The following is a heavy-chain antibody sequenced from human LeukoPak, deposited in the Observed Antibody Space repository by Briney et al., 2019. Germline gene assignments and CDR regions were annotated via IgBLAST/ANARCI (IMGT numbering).Heavy chain of an antibody. CDR2: IKRDGSEK. D-gene: IGHD2-21*01. CDR1: GFSFSDYW. CDR3: XXXXXXXVDLPYYYYGMDV. Sequence: GGSLRLSCAASGFSFSDYWMSWVRQAPGKGLEWVANIKRDGSEKYYLDSVKGRFTISRDNSENSLYLQVNSLRAGDTAIYYXXXXXXXXVDLPYYYYGMDVWGQGTTVTVSS. J-gene: IGHJ6*02. V-gene: IGHV3-7*01.